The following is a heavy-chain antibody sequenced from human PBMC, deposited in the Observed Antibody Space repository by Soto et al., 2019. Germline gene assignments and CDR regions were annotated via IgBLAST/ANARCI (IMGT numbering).Heavy chain of an antibody. CDR3: ARLVSRRDGYTAFDY. V-gene: IGHV4-39*01. Sequence: SETLSLTCTVSGGSISSSSYYWGWIRQPPGKGLEWIGSIYYSGSTYYNPSLKSRVTISVDTSKNQFSLKLSSVTAADTAVYYCARLVSRRDGYTAFDYWGQGTLVTV. D-gene: IGHD5-12*01. CDR2: IYYSGST. CDR1: GGSISSSSYY. J-gene: IGHJ4*02.